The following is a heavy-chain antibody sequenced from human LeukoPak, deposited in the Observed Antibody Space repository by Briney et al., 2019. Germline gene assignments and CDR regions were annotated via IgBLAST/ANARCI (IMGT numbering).Heavy chain of an antibody. CDR1: GGSISSGDYY. CDR2: IYYRGTT. D-gene: IGHD3-3*01. Sequence: PSQTLSLTCTVSGGSISSGDYYWSWIRQPPGKGLEWIGYIYYRGTTYYNPSLKSRVTISVDTSKNQFSLKLSSVTAADTAVYYCAREYRYDFWSGYPGRFDPWGQGTLVTGSS. J-gene: IGHJ5*02. CDR3: AREYRYDFWSGYPGRFDP. V-gene: IGHV4-30-4*08.